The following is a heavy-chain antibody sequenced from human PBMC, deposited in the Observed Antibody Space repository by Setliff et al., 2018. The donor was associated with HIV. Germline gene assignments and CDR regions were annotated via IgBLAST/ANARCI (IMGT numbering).Heavy chain of an antibody. J-gene: IGHJ5*02. CDR2: VHAGNSNT. CDR3: ARGTAPRPASVLEFLEWLFPNWFDP. D-gene: IGHD3-3*02. V-gene: IGHV1-3*01. CDR1: GYTFTTYF. Sequence: ASVKVSCKASGYTFTTYFIHWVRQAPGQRLEWMGWVHAGNSNTKYSQKFQGRVTMTRDTSISTAYMELSSLRSDDTAVYYCARGTAPRPASVLEFLEWLFPNWFDPWGQGTLVTVSS.